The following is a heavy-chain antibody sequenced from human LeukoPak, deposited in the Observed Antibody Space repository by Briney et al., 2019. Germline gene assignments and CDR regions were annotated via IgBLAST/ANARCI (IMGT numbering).Heavy chain of an antibody. V-gene: IGHV4-59*11. D-gene: IGHD2/OR15-2a*01. CDR3: VFYAGGYYYMDV. CDR2: IYYSGST. Sequence: SETLSLTCSVSGDSISRHYWSWIRQPPGKGLEWIGYIYYSGSTFYNPSLKSRVTISVDTSENQFSLKLSSVTAADTAVYYGVFYAGGYYYMDVWGKGTTVAVSS. J-gene: IGHJ6*03. CDR1: GDSISRHY.